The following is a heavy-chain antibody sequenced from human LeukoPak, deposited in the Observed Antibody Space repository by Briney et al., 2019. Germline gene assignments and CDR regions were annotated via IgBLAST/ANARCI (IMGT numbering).Heavy chain of an antibody. V-gene: IGHV1-69*13. Sequence: ASVKVSCKASGGTISSYAISWVRQAPGQGLEWMGGIIPIFGTANYAQKFQGRVTITADESTSTAYMELSSLRSEDTAVYYCARPAPNYYDSSGYYSPHYGMDVWGQGTTVTVSS. CDR2: IIPIFGTA. J-gene: IGHJ6*02. CDR3: ARPAPNYYDSSGYYSPHYGMDV. D-gene: IGHD3-22*01. CDR1: GGTISSYA.